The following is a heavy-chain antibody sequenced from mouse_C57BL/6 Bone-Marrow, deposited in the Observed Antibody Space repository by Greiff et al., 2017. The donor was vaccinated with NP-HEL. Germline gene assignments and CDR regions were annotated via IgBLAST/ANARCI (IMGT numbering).Heavy chain of an antibody. J-gene: IGHJ4*01. CDR3: ARRGYYAMDY. CDR2: ISSGGSYT. CDR1: GFTFSSYG. Sequence: EVHLVESGGDLVKPGGSLKLSCAASGFTFSSYGMSWVRQTPDKRLEWVATISSGGSYTYYPDSVKGRFTISRDNAKNTLYLHMSSLKSEDTAMYYCARRGYYAMDYWGQGTSVPVSS. V-gene: IGHV5-6*01.